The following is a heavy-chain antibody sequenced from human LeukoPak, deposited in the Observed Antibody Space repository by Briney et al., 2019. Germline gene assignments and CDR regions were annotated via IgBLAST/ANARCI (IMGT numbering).Heavy chain of an antibody. CDR1: VGTFSSYT. D-gene: IGHD2-2*02. V-gene: IGHV1-69*04. Sequence: ASVKVSCKASVGTFSSYTISWVRQAPGQGREWMGRIIPILGVANYAQKFQGRVTITADKSTSTAYMELSSLRSEDTAVYYCARDQGCSSTSCYTSYYYYYYMDVWGKGTTVTVSS. CDR2: IIPILGVA. CDR3: ARDQGCSSTSCYTSYYYYYYMDV. J-gene: IGHJ6*03.